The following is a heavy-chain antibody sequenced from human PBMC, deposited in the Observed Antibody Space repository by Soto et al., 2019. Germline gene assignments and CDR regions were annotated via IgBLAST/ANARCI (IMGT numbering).Heavy chain of an antibody. J-gene: IGHJ6*02. CDR2: IYSDNQT. Sequence: EVQLVESGGGLIQSGGSLRLSWAASGFTVSSNYMNCVRQATGKGLEWVSVIYSDNQTYYADSVKGRFTISRDKSKNTLYIQMNSLRAEDTAIYYCSRGYWAGGMDVWGQGTTITGSS. CDR1: GFTVSSNY. D-gene: IGHD2-8*02. CDR3: SRGYWAGGMDV. V-gene: IGHV3-53*01.